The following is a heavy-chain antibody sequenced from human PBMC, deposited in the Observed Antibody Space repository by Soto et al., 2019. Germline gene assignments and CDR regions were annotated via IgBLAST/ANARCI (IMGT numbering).Heavy chain of an antibody. CDR3: AEESISSYGFVNY. Sequence: ASVKVSCKASGYTFTGYYMHWVRQAPGQGLEWMGWINPNSGGTNYAQKFQGRVTMNRDTSISTAYMELSRLRSDDTAVYYCAEESISSYGFVNYWGQGTLITVFS. CDR2: INPNSGGT. CDR1: GYTFTGYY. J-gene: IGHJ4*02. V-gene: IGHV1-2*02. D-gene: IGHD6-6*01.